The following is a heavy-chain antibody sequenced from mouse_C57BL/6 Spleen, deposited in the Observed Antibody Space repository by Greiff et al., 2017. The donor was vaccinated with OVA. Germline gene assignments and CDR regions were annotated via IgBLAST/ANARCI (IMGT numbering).Heavy chain of an antibody. Sequence: QVQLQQPGAELVRPGSSVKLSCKASGYTFTSYWMHWVKQRPIQGLEWIGNIDPSDSETHYNQKFKDKATLTVDKSSSTAYMQLSSLTSEDSAVYYWARDGDSARFDYWGQGTTLTVSS. CDR2: IDPSDSET. J-gene: IGHJ2*01. CDR1: GYTFTSYW. CDR3: ARDGDSARFDY. V-gene: IGHV1-52*01. D-gene: IGHD2-3*01.